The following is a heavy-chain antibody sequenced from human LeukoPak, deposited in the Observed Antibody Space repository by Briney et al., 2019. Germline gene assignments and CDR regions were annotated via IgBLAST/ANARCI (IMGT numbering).Heavy chain of an antibody. CDR2: INPNSGGT. V-gene: IGHV1-2*02. CDR3: ARAVGGGAFNWFDP. CDR1: GGTFSSYA. D-gene: IGHD3-16*01. Sequence: GASVKVSCKASGGTFSSYAISWVRQAPGQGLEWMGWINPNSGGTNYAQKFQGRVTMTRDTSISTAYMELSRLRSDDTAVYYCARAVGGGAFNWFDPWGQGTLVTVSS. J-gene: IGHJ5*02.